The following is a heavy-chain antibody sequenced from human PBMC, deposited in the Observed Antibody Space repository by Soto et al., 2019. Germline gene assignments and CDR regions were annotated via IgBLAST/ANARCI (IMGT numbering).Heavy chain of an antibody. D-gene: IGHD2-15*01. V-gene: IGHV3-30*18. J-gene: IGHJ4*02. CDR3: ANSGYCSGGSCY. CDR1: GFTFSSYG. Sequence: PGGSLRLSXAASGFTFSSYGMHWVRQAPGKGLEWVAVISYDGSNKYYADSVKGRFTISRDNSKNTLYLQMNSLRAEDTAVYYCANSGYCSGGSCYWGQGTLVTVSS. CDR2: ISYDGSNK.